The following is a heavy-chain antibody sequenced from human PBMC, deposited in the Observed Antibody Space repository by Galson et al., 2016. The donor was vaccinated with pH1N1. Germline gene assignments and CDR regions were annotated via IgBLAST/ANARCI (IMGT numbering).Heavy chain of an antibody. J-gene: IGHJ4*02. V-gene: IGHV3-23*01. Sequence: SLRLSCAVSGFTFRSYAMIWVRQAPGKGPEWVSVISGGGTIHYADSVRGRFTISRDNSNNTVYLQMNSLRAEDTGVYYCAKDKRSGWSVVGGFMDHWGQGTLVTVSS. D-gene: IGHD6-19*01. CDR3: AKDKRSGWSVVGGFMDH. CDR1: GFTFRSYA. CDR2: ISGGGTI.